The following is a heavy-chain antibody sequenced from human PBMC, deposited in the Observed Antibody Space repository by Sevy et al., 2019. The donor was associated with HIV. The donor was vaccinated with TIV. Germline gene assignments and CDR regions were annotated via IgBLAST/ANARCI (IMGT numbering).Heavy chain of an antibody. J-gene: IGHJ6*02. CDR3: ARKVGYYYYYGMDV. CDR2: IYASGSPI. V-gene: IGHV3-48*03. CDR1: GITISSHW. Sequence: GGSLRLSCVGSGITISSHWMNWVRQAPGKGLEWISYIYASGSPIYYSDSVRGRFTISRDDAKNSLYLQMDDLRVDDTATYYCARKVGYYYYYGMDVWGQGTTVTVSS.